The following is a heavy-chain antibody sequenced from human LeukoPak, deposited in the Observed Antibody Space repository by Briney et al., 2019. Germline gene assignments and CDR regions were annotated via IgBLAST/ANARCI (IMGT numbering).Heavy chain of an antibody. CDR1: GFTFSRYA. CDR3: ARGELRDF. Sequence: GGSLSLSCAASGFTFSRYAMHWVRQAPGKGMEWVAVISYDGSNKYYADSVKGRFTISRDNSKNTLYLQRNSPRAEDTAVYDGARGELRDFWGQGTLVTVSS. V-gene: IGHV3-30*04. D-gene: IGHD3-10*01. CDR2: ISYDGSNK. J-gene: IGHJ4*02.